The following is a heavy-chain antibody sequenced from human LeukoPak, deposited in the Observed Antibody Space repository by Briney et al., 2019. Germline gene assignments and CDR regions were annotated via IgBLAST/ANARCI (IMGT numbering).Heavy chain of an antibody. CDR2: IIPIFGTA. CDR1: GGTFSSYA. J-gene: IGHJ6*04. V-gene: IGHV1-69*06. D-gene: IGHD3-10*01. CDR3: ARGTMVRGVVSYYYYGMDV. Sequence: SVTVSCKASGGTFSSYAISWVRQAPGQGLEWMGGIIPIFGTANYAQKFQGRVTITADKSTGTAYMELSSLSSEDTAVYYCARGTMVRGVVSYYYYGMDVWGKGPTVTVSS.